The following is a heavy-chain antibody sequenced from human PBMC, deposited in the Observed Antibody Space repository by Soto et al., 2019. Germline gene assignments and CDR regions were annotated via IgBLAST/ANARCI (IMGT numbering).Heavy chain of an antibody. CDR2: IYYSGST. V-gene: IGHV4-59*01. CDR1: GGSISSYY. Sequence: LSLTCTVSGGSISSYYWSWIRQPPGKGLEWIGYIYYSGSTNYNPSLKSRVTISVDTSKNQFSLKLSSVTAADTAVYYCARDSLLWFGEPPGGMDVWGQGTTVTVSS. J-gene: IGHJ6*02. D-gene: IGHD3-10*01. CDR3: ARDSLLWFGEPPGGMDV.